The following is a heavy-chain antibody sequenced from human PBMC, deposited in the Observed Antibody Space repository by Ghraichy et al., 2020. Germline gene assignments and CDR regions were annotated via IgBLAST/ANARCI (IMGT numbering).Heavy chain of an antibody. CDR2: VYTSGGT. V-gene: IGHV4-4*07. CDR1: GGSISSYY. J-gene: IGHJ4*02. D-gene: IGHD2-2*02. CDR3: ARTSLNCSTTSCYTFDY. Sequence: LSLTCTVSGGSISSYYWNWIRQPAGKGLEWIGRVYTSGGTNYNPSLKSRVTISVDTSKSQFSLKVTSVTAADTAVYYCARTSLNCSTTSCYTFDYWGQGTLVTVSS.